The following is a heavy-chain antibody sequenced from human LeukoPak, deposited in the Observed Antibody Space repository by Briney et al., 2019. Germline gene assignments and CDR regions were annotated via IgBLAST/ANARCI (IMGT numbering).Heavy chain of an antibody. Sequence: TGGSLRLSCAASGFTFSSYWMSWVRQAPGKGLEWVANIKQDGSARYYVDSVKGRFTISRDNGKNSLYLQMNSLRIDDTAVYFCARDVASWGGYTFAYWGQGTLVTVSS. CDR3: ARDVASWGGYTFAY. J-gene: IGHJ4*02. CDR1: GFTFSSYW. V-gene: IGHV3-7*01. CDR2: IKQDGSAR. D-gene: IGHD5-12*01.